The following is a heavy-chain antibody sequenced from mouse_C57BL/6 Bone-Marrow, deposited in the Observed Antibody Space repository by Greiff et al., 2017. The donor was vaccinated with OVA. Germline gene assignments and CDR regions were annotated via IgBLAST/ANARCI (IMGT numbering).Heavy chain of an antibody. CDR2: ISSGGVYI. J-gene: IGHJ4*01. Sequence: EVKVVESGEGLVKPGGSLKLSCAASGFTFSSYAMSWVRKPPEPRLEWVAYISSGGVYISYPAPVKGRFTISRDNARNTLYLQMSSLKSEDTAMYYCTRDLYDGYYNAMDYWGQGTSVTVSS. V-gene: IGHV5-9-1*02. D-gene: IGHD2-3*01. CDR3: TRDLYDGYYNAMDY. CDR1: GFTFSSYA.